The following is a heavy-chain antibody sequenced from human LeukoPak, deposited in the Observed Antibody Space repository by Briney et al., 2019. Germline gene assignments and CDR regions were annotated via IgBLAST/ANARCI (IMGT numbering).Heavy chain of an antibody. CDR2: INHSGST. CDR3: ASLHPYNSDNWFDP. J-gene: IGHJ5*02. CDR1: GGSISSSYW. V-gene: IGHV4-4*02. Sequence: SETLSLTCAVSGGSISSSYWWSWVRQPPGKGLEWIGEINHSGSTNYNPSLKSRLTISIDTSKIQFSLKLTSVTAADTALYYCASLHPYNSDNWFDPWGQGTLVTVSS. D-gene: IGHD6-19*01.